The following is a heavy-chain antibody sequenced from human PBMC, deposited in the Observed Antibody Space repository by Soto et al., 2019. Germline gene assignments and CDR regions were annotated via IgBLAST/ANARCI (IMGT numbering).Heavy chain of an antibody. D-gene: IGHD5-12*01. Sequence: ASVKVSCKASGYTFTSYYMHWVRQAPGQGLEWMGIINPSGGSTSYAQKFQGRVTMTRDTSTSTVYMELSSLRSEDTAVYYCARAGVDIVATMTARIPLSGMDVWGQGTTVTVSS. V-gene: IGHV1-46*01. CDR3: ARAGVDIVATMTARIPLSGMDV. J-gene: IGHJ6*01. CDR1: GYTFTSYY. CDR2: INPSGGST.